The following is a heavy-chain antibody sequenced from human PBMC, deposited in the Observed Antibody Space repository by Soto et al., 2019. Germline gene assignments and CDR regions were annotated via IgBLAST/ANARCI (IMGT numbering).Heavy chain of an antibody. CDR1: GFTFSDYY. CDR2: ISSSSSYT. CDR3: ARWAYDILTGYTDYYYYYGMDV. D-gene: IGHD3-9*01. V-gene: IGHV3-11*06. J-gene: IGHJ6*02. Sequence: QVQLVESGGGLVKPGGSLRLSCAASGFTFSDYYMSWIRQAPGKGLEWVSYISSSSSYTNYADSVKGRFTISRDNAKNSLYLQMNSLRAEDTAVYYCARWAYDILTGYTDYYYYYGMDVWGQGTTVTVSS.